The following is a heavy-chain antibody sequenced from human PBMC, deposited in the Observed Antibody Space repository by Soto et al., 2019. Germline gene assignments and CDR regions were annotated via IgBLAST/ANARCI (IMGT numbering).Heavy chain of an antibody. D-gene: IGHD3-16*01. CDR3: ARHGGLRFNYYGMDV. CDR1: GGSISSSSYY. Sequence: SETLSLTCTVSGGSISSSSYYWGWIRQPPGKGLEWIGSIYYSGSTYYNPSLKSRVTISVDTSKNQFSLKLSSVTAADTAVYYCARHGGLRFNYYGMDVWGQGTTVTVSS. V-gene: IGHV4-39*01. CDR2: IYYSGST. J-gene: IGHJ6*02.